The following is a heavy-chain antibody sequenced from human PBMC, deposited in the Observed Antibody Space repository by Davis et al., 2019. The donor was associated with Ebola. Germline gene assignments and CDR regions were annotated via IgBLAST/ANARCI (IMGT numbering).Heavy chain of an antibody. Sequence: AASVKVSCKASGYTFTGYYMHWVRQAPGQGLEWMGWINPNSGGTHYAQKFQGRVTMTRETSISTAYMGLSRLRSDDTAVYYCERGKGGTYDILTWGMDVWGQGTTVTVSS. D-gene: IGHD3-9*01. CDR2: INPNSGGT. V-gene: IGHV1-2*02. CDR1: GYTFTGYY. CDR3: ERGKGGTYDILTWGMDV. J-gene: IGHJ6*02.